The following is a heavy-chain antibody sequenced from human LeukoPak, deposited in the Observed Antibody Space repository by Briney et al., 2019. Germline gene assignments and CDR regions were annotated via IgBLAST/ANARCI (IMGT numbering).Heavy chain of an antibody. D-gene: IGHD3-22*01. V-gene: IGHV3-23*01. CDR2: ISGSGGDT. CDR1: GFTFSSYA. CDR3: AKYDSFDHYYDSSGRFDC. J-gene: IGHJ4*02. Sequence: GSLRLSCAASGFTFSSYAMSWVRQAPGKGLAWVSAISGSGGDTYYADSVKSRLTISRDNSKNTLFLQMNSLRAEDTAVYYCAKYDSFDHYYDSSGRFDCWGQGTLVTVSS.